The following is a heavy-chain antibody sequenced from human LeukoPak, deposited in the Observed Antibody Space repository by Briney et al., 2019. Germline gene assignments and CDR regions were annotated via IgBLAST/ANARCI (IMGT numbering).Heavy chain of an antibody. CDR1: GFTFSSYA. D-gene: IGHD2-21*02. CDR3: AKGVKHIVVVTAQHYFDY. V-gene: IGHV3-30*04. CDR2: ISYVGSNK. J-gene: IGHJ4*02. Sequence: GRSLRLSCAASGFTFSSYAMHWVRQAPGKGLEWVAVISYVGSNKYYADSMKGRFTISRDNSKNTLYLQMNSLRAEDTAVYYCAKGVKHIVVVTAQHYFDYWGQGTLVTVSS.